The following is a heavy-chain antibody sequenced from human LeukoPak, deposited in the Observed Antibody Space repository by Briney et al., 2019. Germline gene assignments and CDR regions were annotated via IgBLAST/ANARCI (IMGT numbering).Heavy chain of an antibody. V-gene: IGHV4-4*07. Sequence: SETLSLTCTVSGGSISSYYWSWIRQPAGKGLEWIGRIYTSGSTNYNPSLKSRVTMSVDTSKNQFSLKLSSVTAADTAVYYCARVRYSSGWRDAFDIWGQGTMVTVSS. CDR2: IYTSGST. CDR1: GGSISSYY. D-gene: IGHD6-19*01. J-gene: IGHJ3*02. CDR3: ARVRYSSGWRDAFDI.